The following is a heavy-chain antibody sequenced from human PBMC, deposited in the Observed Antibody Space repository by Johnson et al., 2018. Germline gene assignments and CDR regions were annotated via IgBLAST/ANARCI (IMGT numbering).Heavy chain of an antibody. CDR3: ARQGEVGFWSGYYTTIDF. CDR2: VYSNGRT. CDR1: GGSISSSPYY. D-gene: IGHD3-3*01. Sequence: QVQLQESGPGLVKPSRTLSLTCSVSGGSISSSPYYWGWLRQSPGKGPEWIGCVYSNGRTYYHPSLKSRVPISVDTSQSQFSLKLTSVTAADTAVYSCARQGEVGFWSGYYTTIDFWGRGTLVTVSS. J-gene: IGHJ4*02. V-gene: IGHV4-39*01.